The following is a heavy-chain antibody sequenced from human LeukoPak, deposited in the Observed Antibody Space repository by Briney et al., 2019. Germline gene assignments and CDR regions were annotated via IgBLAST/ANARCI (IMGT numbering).Heavy chain of an antibody. CDR1: GFTFSSYA. CDR2: ISYDGSNK. J-gene: IGHJ6*02. CDR3: AREYGSGSYYNSYWNYYYGMGV. Sequence: GGSLRLSCAASGFTFSSYAMHWVRQAPGKGLEWVAVISYDGSNKYYADSVKGRFTIPRDNSKNTLYLQMNSLRAEDTAVYYCAREYGSGSYYNSYWNYYYGMGVWGQGTTVTVSS. V-gene: IGHV3-30-3*01. D-gene: IGHD3-10*01.